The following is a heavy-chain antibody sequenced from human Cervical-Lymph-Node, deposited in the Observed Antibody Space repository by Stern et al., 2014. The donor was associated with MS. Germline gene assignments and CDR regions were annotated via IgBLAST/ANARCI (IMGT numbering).Heavy chain of an antibody. CDR3: ASSPGSGYYCLDY. V-gene: IGHV1-69*01. CDR2: IIPIFGTA. CDR1: GGTFSRYA. J-gene: IGHJ4*02. D-gene: IGHD3-22*01. Sequence: QVQLVQSGAEVKKPGSSGKVSCKASGGTFSRYAISWGRQAPGQGLELMGGIIPIFGTANYAQKFQGRVTITADESTSTAYMELSSLRSEDTAVYYCASSPGSGYYCLDYWGQGTLVTVSS.